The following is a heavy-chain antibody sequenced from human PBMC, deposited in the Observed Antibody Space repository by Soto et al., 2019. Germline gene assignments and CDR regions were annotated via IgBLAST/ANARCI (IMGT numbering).Heavy chain of an antibody. J-gene: IGHJ2*01. D-gene: IGHD1-26*01. V-gene: IGHV3-53*01. CDR3: ARGLVGATRYFDL. CDR2: IYSGGST. Sequence: EVQLVESGGGLIQPGGSLRLSCAASGFTVSSNYMSWVRQAPGKGLEWVSVIYSGGSTYYADSVKGRFTISRDNSKNTLYLQMNSLRAEDTAVYYCARGLVGATRYFDLWGRGTLVTVSS. CDR1: GFTVSSNY.